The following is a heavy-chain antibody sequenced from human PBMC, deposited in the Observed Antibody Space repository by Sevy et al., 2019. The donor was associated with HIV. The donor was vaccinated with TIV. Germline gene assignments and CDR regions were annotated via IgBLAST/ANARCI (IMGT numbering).Heavy chain of an antibody. Sequence: GGSLRLSCAASGFTFSSYSMNWVRQAPGKGLEWVSYISSSSSTIYYADSVKGPFTISRAKAKNPLYLQMNSLRDEDTAVYYCAREKEAYYDFWSGYLPDYWGQGTLVTVSS. D-gene: IGHD3-3*01. CDR2: ISSSSSTI. CDR1: GFTFSSYS. V-gene: IGHV3-48*02. J-gene: IGHJ4*02. CDR3: AREKEAYYDFWSGYLPDY.